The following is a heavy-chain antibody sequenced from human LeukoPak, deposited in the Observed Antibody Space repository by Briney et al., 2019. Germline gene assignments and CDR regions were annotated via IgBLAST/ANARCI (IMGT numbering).Heavy chain of an antibody. J-gene: IGHJ6*02. CDR2: INHSGST. CDR1: GGSFSGYY. Sequence: PSETLSLTCAVYGGSFSGYYWSWIRQPPGKGLEWIGEINHSGSTNYNPSLKSRVTISVDTSKNQFSLKLCSVTAADTAVYYCASSSRLLWSLGVWGQGTTVTVSS. V-gene: IGHV4-34*01. CDR3: ASSSRLLWSLGV. D-gene: IGHD3-10*01.